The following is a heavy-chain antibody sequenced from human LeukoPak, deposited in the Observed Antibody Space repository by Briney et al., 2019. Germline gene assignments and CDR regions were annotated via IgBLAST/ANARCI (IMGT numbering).Heavy chain of an antibody. Sequence: GESLRPSCAASGFTFSSYWMHWVRKAPPKGQVRVSRINTDGSSTSYADSVKGRFTISRDNAKNTLYPQMNSLRAEDTAVYFCARDFHGSCCHDYWGQGTLVTVSS. CDR2: INTDGSST. J-gene: IGHJ4*02. V-gene: IGHV3-74*01. D-gene: IGHD6-19*01. CDR1: GFTFSSYW. CDR3: ARDFHGSCCHDY.